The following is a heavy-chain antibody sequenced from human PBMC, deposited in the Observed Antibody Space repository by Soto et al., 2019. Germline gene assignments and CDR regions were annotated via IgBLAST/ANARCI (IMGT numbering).Heavy chain of an antibody. D-gene: IGHD3-3*01. CDR3: ARESRFLEWLSLNWFDP. CDR1: GFTFSSYS. V-gene: IGHV3-48*02. J-gene: IGHJ5*02. CDR2: ISSSSSTI. Sequence: EVQLVESGGGLVQPGGSLRLSCAASGFTFSSYSMNWVRQAPGKGLEWVSYISSSSSTIYYADSEKGRFTISRDNAKNSLYLQMNSLRDEDTAVYYCARESRFLEWLSLNWFDPWGQGTLVTVSS.